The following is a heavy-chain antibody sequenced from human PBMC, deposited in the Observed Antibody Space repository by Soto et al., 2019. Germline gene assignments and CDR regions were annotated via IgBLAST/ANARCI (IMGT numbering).Heavy chain of an antibody. J-gene: IGHJ4*02. Sequence: SETLSLTCTVSGGSISSGDYYWSWIRQPPGKGLEWIGYIYYSGSTYYNPSLKSRVTISVDTSKNQFSLKLSSVTAADTAVYYCARENAYYYDSSGYTLNYFDYWGQGTLVTVSS. V-gene: IGHV4-30-4*01. CDR3: ARENAYYYDSSGYTLNYFDY. CDR2: IYYSGST. CDR1: GGSISSGDYY. D-gene: IGHD3-22*01.